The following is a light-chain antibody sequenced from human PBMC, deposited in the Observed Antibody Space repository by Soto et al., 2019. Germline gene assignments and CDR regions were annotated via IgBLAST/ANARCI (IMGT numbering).Light chain of an antibody. V-gene: IGLV1-40*01. CDR1: SSNIGAGYD. J-gene: IGLJ1*01. Sequence: QSVLTQPPSVSGAPGQRVTISCTGISSNIGAGYDVHWYQQLPGTAPKLLIYGNSNRPSGVPDRFSGSKSGTSASLAITGLQAEDEADYYCQSYDSSLSGYGFGTGTKVTVL. CDR2: GNS. CDR3: QSYDSSLSGYG.